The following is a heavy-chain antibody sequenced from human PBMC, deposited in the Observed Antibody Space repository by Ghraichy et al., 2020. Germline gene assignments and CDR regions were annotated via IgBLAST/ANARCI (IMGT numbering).Heavy chain of an antibody. CDR3: ARARDYGDYRIHGVLPDY. Sequence: SETLSLTCTVSGGSISSYYCSWIRQPPGKGLEWIGDISYSGSTYYNPSLRSRVAISVDTSKNQFSLKLSSVTAADTAMYYCARARDYGDYRIHGVLPDYWGQGTLVTVSS. CDR1: GGSISSYY. D-gene: IGHD4-17*01. J-gene: IGHJ4*02. CDR2: ISYSGST. V-gene: IGHV4-59*01.